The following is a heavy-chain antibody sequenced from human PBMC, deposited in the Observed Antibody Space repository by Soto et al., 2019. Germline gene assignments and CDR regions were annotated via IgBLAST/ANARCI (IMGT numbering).Heavy chain of an antibody. V-gene: IGHV5-10-1*01. CDR2: VDPSDSYT. J-gene: IGHJ5*02. Sequence: PLEAHQISCVGSGYTFSNYYISWVRHLPGKGLEWMGRVDPSDSYTNYSPSFEGHVSISADMPITTAFLTLRSLKASDSGMYYCATLKWDYGDYDRWGQGTLVTVSS. CDR1: GYTFSNYY. D-gene: IGHD4-17*01. CDR3: ATLKWDYGDYDR.